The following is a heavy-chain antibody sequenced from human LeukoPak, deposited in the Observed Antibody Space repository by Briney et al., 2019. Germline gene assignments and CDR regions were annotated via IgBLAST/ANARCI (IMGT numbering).Heavy chain of an antibody. J-gene: IGHJ4*02. CDR3: ARATVAQSSVLYFDY. D-gene: IGHD4-23*01. CDR2: IYYSGST. Sequence: NPSETLSLTCTVSGGSISSGDYYCSSIRQPPGKGLEWIGYIYYSGSTYYNPSLKSRVTISVDRSKNQFSLKLSSVTAADTAVYYCARATVAQSSVLYFDYWGQGTLVTVSS. CDR1: GGSISSGDYY. V-gene: IGHV4-30-4*01.